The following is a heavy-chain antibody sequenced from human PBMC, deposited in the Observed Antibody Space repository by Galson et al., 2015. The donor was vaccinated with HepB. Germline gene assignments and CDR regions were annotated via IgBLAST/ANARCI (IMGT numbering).Heavy chain of an antibody. CDR2: ISYDESIE. J-gene: IGHJ4*02. Sequence: SLRLSCAASGFAFSSYVMHWVRQAPGKGLEWLAVISYDESIEYYAASVKGRFTVSRDNSKNMLFLQMNSLRPEDTAVYYCARGMNQLPLGYWGQGTLVTVSS. CDR3: ARGMNQLPLGY. CDR1: GFAFSSYV. D-gene: IGHD1-1*01. V-gene: IGHV3-30-3*01.